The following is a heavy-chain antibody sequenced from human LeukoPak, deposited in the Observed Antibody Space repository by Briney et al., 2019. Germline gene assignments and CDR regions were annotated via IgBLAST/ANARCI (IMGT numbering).Heavy chain of an antibody. CDR2: ISASGRNR. J-gene: IGHJ4*02. V-gene: IGHV3-23*01. D-gene: IGHD3-10*01. CDR1: GFTFSNYA. CDR3: ARGLHYYGSGSPYSDY. Sequence: AGGSLRLSCAASGFTFSNYAMTWVRQAPGKGLELVSVISASGRNRDYADSVKGRFTISRDNAKNSLYLQMNSLRAEDTALYYCARGLHYYGSGSPYSDYWGQGTLVTVPS.